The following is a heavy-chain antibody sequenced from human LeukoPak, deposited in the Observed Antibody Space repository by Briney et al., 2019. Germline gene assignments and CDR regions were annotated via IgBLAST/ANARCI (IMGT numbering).Heavy chain of an antibody. CDR2: INHSGST. CDR3: ARGMYYYYYYMDV. V-gene: IGHV4-34*01. Sequence: SETLSLTCAVYGGSFSGYYWSWIRQPPGKGLEWIGEINHSGSTNYIPSLKSRVTISVDTSKNQFSLKLSSVTAADTAVYYCARGMYYYYYYMDVWGKGTTVTVSS. CDR1: GGSFSGYY. J-gene: IGHJ6*03.